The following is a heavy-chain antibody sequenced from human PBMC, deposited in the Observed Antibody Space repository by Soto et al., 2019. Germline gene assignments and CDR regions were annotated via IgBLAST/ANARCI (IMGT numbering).Heavy chain of an antibody. CDR3: ARSVMATTYFDY. V-gene: IGHV1-3*01. J-gene: IGHJ4*02. Sequence: ASVKVSCKTSGYPFPSFEVHWIRQAPGQRPEWMGGISNAGSGNTKYSQKFQDRLTITGDKRATTVYMALSSLTSEDTAVYYCARSVMATTYFDYWGQGTLVTVSS. CDR1: GYPFPSFE. CDR2: ISNAGSGNT. D-gene: IGHD5-12*01.